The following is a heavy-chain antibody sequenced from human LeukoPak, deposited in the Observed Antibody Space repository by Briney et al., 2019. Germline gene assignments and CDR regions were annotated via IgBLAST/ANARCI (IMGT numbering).Heavy chain of an antibody. CDR3: AKRGITIFPPDY. D-gene: IGHD3-9*01. J-gene: IGHJ4*02. V-gene: IGHV3-21*04. CDR2: INSSSGYI. Sequence: GGSLRLSCAASGFTFSSYSMNWVRQAPGKGLEWVSSINSSSGYIYYADSVKGRFTISRDNAKNSLYLQLNSLRAEDTAVYYCAKRGITIFPPDYWGQGTLVTVSS. CDR1: GFTFSSYS.